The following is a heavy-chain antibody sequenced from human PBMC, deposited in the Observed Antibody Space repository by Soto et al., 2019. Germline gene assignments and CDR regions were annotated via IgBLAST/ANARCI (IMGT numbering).Heavy chain of an antibody. J-gene: IGHJ5*02. Sequence: SETLSLTCAVYGGSFRGYYWSWIRQPPGKGLEWIGEITHSGSTNYNPALKSRVTMSVDTSKNQFCLKLSSVTAADTAVYYCARRSLGDFWRGPPLGWFDPLGQGTLLTVSS. V-gene: IGHV4-34*01. CDR1: GGSFRGYY. D-gene: IGHD3-3*01. CDR2: ITHSGST. CDR3: ARRSLGDFWRGPPLGWFDP.